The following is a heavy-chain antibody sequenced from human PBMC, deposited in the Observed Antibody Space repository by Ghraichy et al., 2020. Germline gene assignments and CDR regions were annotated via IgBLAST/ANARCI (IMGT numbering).Heavy chain of an antibody. CDR2: INHSGST. CDR3: ARGGDYYDSSGYYSL. V-gene: IGHV4-34*01. J-gene: IGHJ4*02. D-gene: IGHD3-22*01. Sequence: GSLRLSCAVYGGSFSGYYWSCIRQPPGKGLEWIGEINHSGSTNYNPSLKSRVTISVDTSKNQFSLKLSSVTAADTAVYYCARGGDYYDSSGYYSLWGQGTLVTVSS. CDR1: GGSFSGYY.